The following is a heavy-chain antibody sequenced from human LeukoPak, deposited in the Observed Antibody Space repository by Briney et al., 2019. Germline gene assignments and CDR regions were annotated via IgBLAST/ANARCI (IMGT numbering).Heavy chain of an antibody. CDR3: AKELTERWVIDAFDI. Sequence: GGSLRLSCAASGFTFSSYAMNWVRQAPGKGLEWVSSISHSGSISYADSVKGRFTISRDNSKNTLYLQMSSLRAEDTAIYYCAKELTERWVIDAFDIWGQGTVVTVSS. V-gene: IGHV3-23*01. J-gene: IGHJ3*02. CDR1: GFTFSSYA. CDR2: ISHSGSI. D-gene: IGHD2-21*01.